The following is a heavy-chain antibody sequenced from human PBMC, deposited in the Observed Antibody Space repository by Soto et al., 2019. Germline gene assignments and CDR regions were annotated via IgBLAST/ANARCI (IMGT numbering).Heavy chain of an antibody. CDR3: ARGTPSPLIVRSSRGPWFDP. J-gene: IGHJ5*02. CDR2: MYYGGRT. V-gene: IGHV4-59*08. D-gene: IGHD2-15*01. CDR1: GGSISSYY. Sequence: SETLSLTCTVSGGSISSYYWSWIRQPPGKGLEWIGYMYYGGRTNYNPSLKSRVTIPVDTSKMQVSLKLSSVTAADTAVYFCARGTPSPLIVRSSRGPWFDPWGQGTLVTAPQ.